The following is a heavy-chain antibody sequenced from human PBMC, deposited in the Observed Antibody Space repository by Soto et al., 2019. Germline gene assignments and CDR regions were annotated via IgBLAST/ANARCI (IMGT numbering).Heavy chain of an antibody. CDR3: TKDTFGADDY. V-gene: IGHV3-74*01. CDR2: INGDGSIT. Sequence: PGGSLLLSCTASGFTFSHYWMHWVRQAPGKGLMWVSRINGDGSITNYADSVKGRFTISRDIAKNTLYLQMNSLRAEETAVYYCTKDTFGADDYWGQGTLVTVSS. CDR1: GFTFSHYW. D-gene: IGHD3-16*01. J-gene: IGHJ4*02.